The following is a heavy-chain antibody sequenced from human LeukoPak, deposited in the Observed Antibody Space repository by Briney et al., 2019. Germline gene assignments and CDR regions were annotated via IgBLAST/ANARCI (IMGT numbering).Heavy chain of an antibody. CDR2: IYSGSST. V-gene: IGHV3-53*01. CDR1: GFTVSSNY. CDR3: ARDRSSGWYVYDY. Sequence: PGGSLRLSCVASGFTVSSNYMSWVRQAPGKGLEWVSVIYSGSSTYYAESVKGRFTISRNTSKNTLYLQMNSLRADDTAVYCCARDRSSGWYVYDYWGQGTLVTVSS. J-gene: IGHJ4*02. D-gene: IGHD6-19*01.